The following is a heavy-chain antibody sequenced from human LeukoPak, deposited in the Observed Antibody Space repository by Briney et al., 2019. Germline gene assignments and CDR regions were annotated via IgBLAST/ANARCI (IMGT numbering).Heavy chain of an antibody. CDR2: IYYSGST. CDR1: GGSISSSSYY. Sequence: SETLSLTCTVSGGSISSSSYYWGWIRQPPGKGLEWIGSIYYSGSTYYNPSLKSRVTISVDTSKNQFSLKLSSVTAADTAVYYCARLGILTGYYIRYWGQGTLVTVSS. J-gene: IGHJ4*02. D-gene: IGHD3-9*01. CDR3: ARLGILTGYYIRY. V-gene: IGHV4-39*07.